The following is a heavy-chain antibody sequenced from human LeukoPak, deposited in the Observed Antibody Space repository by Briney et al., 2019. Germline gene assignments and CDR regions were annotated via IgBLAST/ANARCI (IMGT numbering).Heavy chain of an antibody. J-gene: IGHJ6*02. D-gene: IGHD6-25*01. CDR1: GFTFSSYS. CDR3: VKRADYYGMDV. V-gene: IGHV3-9*01. CDR2: ITWNSGNI. Sequence: GGSLRLSCAASGFTFSSYSMNWVRQAPGKGLEWVSGITWNSGNIGYAASVKGRFTISRDNAKNSLYLQMNSLRAEDTALYYCVKRADYYGMDVWGRGTTVTVSS.